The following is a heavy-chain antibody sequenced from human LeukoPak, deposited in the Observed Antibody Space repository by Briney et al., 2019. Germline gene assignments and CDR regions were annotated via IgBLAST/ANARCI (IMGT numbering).Heavy chain of an antibody. V-gene: IGHV4-4*07. Sequence: SETLSHTCTVSGGSISSYYWSWIRQPAGKGLEWIGRIYTSGSTNYNPSLKSRVTMSVDTSKNQFSLKLSSVTAADTAVYYCARDPNYYYGSGVYYGMDVWGQGTTVTVSS. CDR2: IYTSGST. D-gene: IGHD3-10*01. CDR1: GGSISSYY. CDR3: ARDPNYYYGSGVYYGMDV. J-gene: IGHJ6*02.